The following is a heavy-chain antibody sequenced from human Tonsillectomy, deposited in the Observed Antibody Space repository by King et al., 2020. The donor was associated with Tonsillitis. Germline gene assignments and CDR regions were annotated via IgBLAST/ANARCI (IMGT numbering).Heavy chain of an antibody. Sequence: VQLVESGGGLVKLGGSLRLSCTASGFTFSSYTMNWVRQAPGEGLEWVSSISSSSEFIKYADSLRGRSTISRDNAKRSLYLQINSLRVEDTAVYYCATHTGDFDYWGQGTLVTVFS. J-gene: IGHJ4*02. CDR1: GFTFSSYT. CDR2: ISSSSEFI. V-gene: IGHV3-21*01. D-gene: IGHD2-8*02. CDR3: ATHTGDFDY.